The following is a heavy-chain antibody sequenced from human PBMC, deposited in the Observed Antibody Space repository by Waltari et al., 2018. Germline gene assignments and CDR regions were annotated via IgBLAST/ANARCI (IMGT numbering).Heavy chain of an antibody. D-gene: IGHD2-21*01. Sequence: EVQLVESGGGLIQPGGSLRLSCAASEFTVSSNYMSWVRQAPGKGLEWVSVSYIGGSTYDAESVKGRFTISRDNSKNTLHMQMNSLRAEDTAVYYCARMAIRDAFDIWGQGTMVTVSS. CDR3: ARMAIRDAFDI. J-gene: IGHJ3*02. V-gene: IGHV3-53*01. CDR1: EFTVSSNY. CDR2: SYIGGST.